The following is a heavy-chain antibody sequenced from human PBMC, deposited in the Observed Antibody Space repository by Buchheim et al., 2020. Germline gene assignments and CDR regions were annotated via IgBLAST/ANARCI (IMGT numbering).Heavy chain of an antibody. CDR2: INHSGST. J-gene: IGHJ4*02. CDR1: GGSFSGYY. CDR3: ARGWIAAGPFDY. D-gene: IGHD6-13*01. V-gene: IGHV4-34*01. Sequence: QVQLQESGPGLVKPSETLSLTCAVYGGSFSGYYWSWIRQPPGKGLEWIGEINHSGSTNYNPSLKSRVTISVDTSKNQFSLKLSSVTAADTAVYYCARGWIAAGPFDYWGQGTL.